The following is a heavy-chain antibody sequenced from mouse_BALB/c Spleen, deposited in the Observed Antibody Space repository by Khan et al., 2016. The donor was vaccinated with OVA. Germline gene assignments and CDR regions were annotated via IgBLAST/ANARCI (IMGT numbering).Heavy chain of an antibody. D-gene: IGHD2-10*02. J-gene: IGHJ2*01. CDR3: TIMYGGDFDY. CDR1: GYSITTDYA. CDR2: ISYSGNT. V-gene: IGHV3-2*02. Sequence: EVQLQESGPGLVKPSQSLSLTCTVTGYSITTDYAWNWIRQFPGNKLEWMGYISYSGNTKYNPSLKSRISITRDTSKNQFFLQLKSVTTEDTARYYCTIMYGGDFDYWGQGTTLTVSS.